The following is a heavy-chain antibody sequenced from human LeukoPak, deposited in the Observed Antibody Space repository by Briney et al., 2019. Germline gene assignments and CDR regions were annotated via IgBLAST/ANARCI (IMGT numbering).Heavy chain of an antibody. J-gene: IGHJ6*02. CDR2: ISSGGST. CDR3: ARGLPSLDILTGYYIDYYYYGMDV. D-gene: IGHD3-9*01. CDR1: GFTVSSDY. Sequence: PGGSLRLSCAASGFTVSSDYMGWVRQAPEKGLEWVSLISSGGSTYYADSLKGRFTISRDNSKNTLYLQMNSLRAEDTAVYYCARGLPSLDILTGYYIDYYYYGMDVWGQGTTVTVSS. V-gene: IGHV3-53*05.